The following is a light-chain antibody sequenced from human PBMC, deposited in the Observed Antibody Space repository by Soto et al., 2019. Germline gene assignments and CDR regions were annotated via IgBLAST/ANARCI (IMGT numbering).Light chain of an antibody. CDR3: QHSTTWT. CDR1: QRIGSY. J-gene: IGKJ1*01. V-gene: IGKV1-39*01. Sequence: DIQMSEAPSALSASARDSVTITCRASQRIGSYVNWYQQKPGKAPKLLIYAASSLQSGVPSRFSGSGSETDFTLTISSLQPEDFATSSRQHSTTWTFGPGTKGDIK. CDR2: AAS.